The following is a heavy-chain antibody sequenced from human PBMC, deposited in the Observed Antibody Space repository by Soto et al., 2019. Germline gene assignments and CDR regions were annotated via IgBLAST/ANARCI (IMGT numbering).Heavy chain of an antibody. CDR2: VNPIVSMS. V-gene: IGHV1-69*02. CDR1: GDTFNFYS. J-gene: IGHJ4*02. Sequence: QVQLVQSGAEVKRPGSSVKVSCKASGDTFNFYSINWVRQAPGLGLEWMGRVNPIVSMSNYTQKLQGRVTMTADKSTSTAYMELSSLTSEDTAIYYCATIYASGSRAFDYWGQGALVTVSS. CDR3: ATIYASGSRAFDY. D-gene: IGHD3-10*01.